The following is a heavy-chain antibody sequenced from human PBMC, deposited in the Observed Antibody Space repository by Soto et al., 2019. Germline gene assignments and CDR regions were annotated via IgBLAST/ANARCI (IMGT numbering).Heavy chain of an antibody. CDR1: GASISTYY. CDR2: IYTSGST. V-gene: IGHV4-4*07. D-gene: IGHD3-3*01. J-gene: IGHJ5*02. CDR3: ARKASDGGWFDP. Sequence: PSETLSLTCTVSGASISTYYWSWIRQPAGETLEYIGRIYTSGSTIFNPSLKSRATMSLDTSKNQFSLKLTSVTAADTAVYYCARKASDGGWFDPWGQGTLVTVSS.